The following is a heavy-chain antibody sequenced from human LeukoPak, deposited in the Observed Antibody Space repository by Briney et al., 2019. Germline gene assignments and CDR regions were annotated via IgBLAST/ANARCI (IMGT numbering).Heavy chain of an antibody. D-gene: IGHD3-3*01. CDR2: IIPILGIA. V-gene: IGHV1-69*02. Sequence: SVKVSCKASGGTFSSYTISWVRQAPGQGLEWMGRIIPILGIANYAQKFQGRVTITADKSTSTAYMELSSLRSEDTAVYYCARGGYYDFWSGRKYYYYYYYMDVWGKGTTVTVSS. CDR3: ARGGYYDFWSGRKYYYYYYYMDV. CDR1: GGTFSSYT. J-gene: IGHJ6*03.